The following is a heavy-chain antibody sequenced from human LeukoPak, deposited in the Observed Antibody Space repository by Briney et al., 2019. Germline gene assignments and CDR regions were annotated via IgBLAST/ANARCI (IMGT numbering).Heavy chain of an antibody. CDR2: IYSDGNT. CDR3: ARDRRLLYFGELFHDAFDI. J-gene: IGHJ3*02. CDR1: GFTFGSYM. D-gene: IGHD3-10*01. Sequence: GGSLRLSCAASGFTFGSYMMTWVRQAPGKGLEWVSVIYSDGNTYYADSVKGRFTISRDNSKNTLYLQMNSLRAEDTAVYYCARDRRLLYFGELFHDAFDIWGQGTMVTVSS. V-gene: IGHV3-53*01.